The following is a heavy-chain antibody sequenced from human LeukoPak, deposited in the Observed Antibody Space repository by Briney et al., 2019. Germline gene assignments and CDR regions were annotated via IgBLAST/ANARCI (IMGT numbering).Heavy chain of an antibody. Sequence: PSQTLSLTCTVSGGSISSGGYYWSWIRQHPGKGPEWIGYIYYSGSTYYNPSLKSRVTISVDTSKNQFSLKLSSVTAADTAVYYCARDSLIAARGASDIWGQGTMVTVSS. CDR1: GGSISSGGYY. CDR2: IYYSGST. CDR3: ARDSLIAARGASDI. D-gene: IGHD6-6*01. V-gene: IGHV4-31*03. J-gene: IGHJ3*02.